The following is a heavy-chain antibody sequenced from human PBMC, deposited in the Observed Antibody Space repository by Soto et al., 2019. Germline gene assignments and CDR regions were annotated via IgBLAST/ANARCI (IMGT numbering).Heavy chain of an antibody. Sequence: SETLSLTCTVSGGSLSPYYWSWVRQPPGKGLEWIGFIWFSGTSTYNPSLRGRGTMSVDTSKNQLSLEMNSVTAADTAVYYCARESSGNHNHNWFDPWGLGTLVTVSS. V-gene: IGHV4-59*01. CDR3: ARESSGNHNHNWFDP. D-gene: IGHD1-20*01. J-gene: IGHJ5*02. CDR1: GGSLSPYY. CDR2: IWFSGTS.